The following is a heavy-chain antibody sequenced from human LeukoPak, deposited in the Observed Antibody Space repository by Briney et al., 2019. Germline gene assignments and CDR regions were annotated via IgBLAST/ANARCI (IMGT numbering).Heavy chain of an antibody. D-gene: IGHD6-19*01. V-gene: IGHV4-59*08. J-gene: IGHJ5*02. CDR3: ARQASSGWYNWFDP. CDR2: IYYSGST. Sequence: SETLSLTCTVSGGSISSYYWSWIRQPPGQGLEWIGYIYYSGSTNYNPSLKSRVTISVDTSKNQFSLKLSSVPAADTAVYYCARQASSGWYNWFDPWGQGTLVTVSS. CDR1: GGSISSYY.